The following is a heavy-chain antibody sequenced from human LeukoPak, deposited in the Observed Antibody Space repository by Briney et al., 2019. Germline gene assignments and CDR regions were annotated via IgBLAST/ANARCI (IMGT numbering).Heavy chain of an antibody. Sequence: SETLSLTCAVYGGSFSGYYWSWIRQPPGKGLEWIGEINHSGSTNYNPSLKSRVTISVDTSKNQFSLKLSSVTAADTAVYYCARLSRTLSPSIAARPMRYYYYMDVWGKGTAVTVSS. CDR1: GGSFSGYY. J-gene: IGHJ6*03. V-gene: IGHV4-34*01. CDR3: ARLSRTLSPSIAARPMRYYYYMDV. D-gene: IGHD6-6*01. CDR2: INHSGST.